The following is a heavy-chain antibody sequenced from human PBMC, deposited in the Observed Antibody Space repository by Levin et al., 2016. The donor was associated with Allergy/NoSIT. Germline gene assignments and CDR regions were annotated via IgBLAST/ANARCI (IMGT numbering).Heavy chain of an antibody. Sequence: SETLSLTCAVYGGSFSGYYWSWIRQPPGKGLEWIGEINHSGSTNYNPSLKSRVTISVDTSKNQFSLKLSSVTAADTAIYYCARLGSGTVLSHYYYFLDVWGKGNTVTVSS. J-gene: IGHJ6*03. CDR2: INHSGST. CDR3: ARLGSGTVLSHYYYFLDV. CDR1: GGSFSGYY. D-gene: IGHD1-7*01. V-gene: IGHV4-34*01.